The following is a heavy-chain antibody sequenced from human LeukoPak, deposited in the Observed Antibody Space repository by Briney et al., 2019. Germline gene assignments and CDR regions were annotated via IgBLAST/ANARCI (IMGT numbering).Heavy chain of an antibody. CDR3: AKMYHMHTSYYYGMDV. V-gene: IGHV3-23*01. Sequence: PGRSLRLSRAPAGTMVTATSTSCVRQAPGKGLEWDSIISGGGPPTHYAASVTGRFTLSRDNSKNTLFLRMNSLRVEDTAVYFCAKMYHMHTSYYYGMDVWGHGTAVTVSS. D-gene: IGHD2-2*01. CDR1: GTMVTATS. CDR2: ISGGGPPT. J-gene: IGHJ6*02.